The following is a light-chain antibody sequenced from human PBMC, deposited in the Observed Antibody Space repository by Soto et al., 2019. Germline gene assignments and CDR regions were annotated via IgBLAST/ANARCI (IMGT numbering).Light chain of an antibody. CDR3: SSYTSDTTVL. V-gene: IGLV2-14*01. J-gene: IGLJ2*01. CDR1: SGDVGGYNY. CDR2: EVS. Sequence: QSALTQPASVSGSPGQSITISCTGTSGDVGGYNYVSWYQQHPGKVPKPIIYEVSKRPSGVSNRFSGSKSGNTASLTISGLQGEDESHYYCSSYTSDTTVLFGGGTKVTVL.